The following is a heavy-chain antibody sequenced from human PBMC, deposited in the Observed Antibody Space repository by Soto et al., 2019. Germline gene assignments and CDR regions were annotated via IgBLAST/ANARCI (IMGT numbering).Heavy chain of an antibody. D-gene: IGHD3-22*01. CDR2: IYYSGST. J-gene: IGHJ5*02. CDR1: GGSISSGDYY. Sequence: SSETLSLTCTFSGGSISSGDYYWSWIRQPPGKGLEWIGYIYYSGSTYYNPSLKSRLTISVDTSNNQFSLKLSSVTAADTAVYYCARVGRTSYYDSSGYNWFDPWGQGTLVTVSS. V-gene: IGHV4-30-4*01. CDR3: ARVGRTSYYDSSGYNWFDP.